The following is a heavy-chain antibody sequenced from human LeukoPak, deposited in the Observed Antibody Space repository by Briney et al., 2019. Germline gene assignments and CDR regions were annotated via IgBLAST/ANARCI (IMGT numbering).Heavy chain of an antibody. CDR1: GFTFSSYA. CDR3: AGGSAYNWFDP. V-gene: IGHV3-23*01. Sequence: GGSLRLSCAASGFTFSSYAMSWVRRAPGKGLEWVSAISGSGGSTYYADSVKGRLTISRDNSKNTLYLQMNSLRAEDTAVYYCAGGSAYNWFDPWGQGTLVTVSS. J-gene: IGHJ5*02. CDR2: ISGSGGST. D-gene: IGHD3-16*01.